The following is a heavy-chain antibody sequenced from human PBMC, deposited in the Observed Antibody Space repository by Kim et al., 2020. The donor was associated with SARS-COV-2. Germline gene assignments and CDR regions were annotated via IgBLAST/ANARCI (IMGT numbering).Heavy chain of an antibody. CDR1: GYTFTNYG. J-gene: IGHJ4*02. Sequence: ASVKVSCKASGYTFTNYGFSWVRQAPGQGLEWRGWISPYNGNTNYAKKFQDRVTMTTDTSTSTVYMELRSLRLDDTAVFYCVRESETSGTVYLNYWGQGTLVTVSS. CDR3: VRESETSGTVYLNY. V-gene: IGHV1-18*04. D-gene: IGHD2-8*01. CDR2: ISPYNGNT.